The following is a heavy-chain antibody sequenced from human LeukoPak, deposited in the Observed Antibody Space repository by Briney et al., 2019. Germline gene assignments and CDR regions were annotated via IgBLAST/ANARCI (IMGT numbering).Heavy chain of an antibody. D-gene: IGHD3-22*01. CDR1: GFTFSSYG. CDR2: IRYDGSNK. CDR3: AKDAVYYYDSSADY. V-gene: IGHV3-30*02. Sequence: PGGSLRLSCAASGFTFSSYGMHWVRQAPGKGLEWVAFIRYDGSNKYYADSVKGRFTISRDNSKNTLYLQINSLRAEDTAVYYCAKDAVYYYDSSADYWGQGTLVTVSS. J-gene: IGHJ4*02.